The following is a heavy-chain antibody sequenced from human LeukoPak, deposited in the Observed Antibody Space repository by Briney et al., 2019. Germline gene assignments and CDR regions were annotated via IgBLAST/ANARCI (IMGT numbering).Heavy chain of an antibody. CDR2: ISWNSGSI. CDR1: GFTFDDYA. CDR3: AKAARDAADAFDI. D-gene: IGHD5-24*01. Sequence: PGRSLRLSCAASGFTFDDYAMHWVRHAPGKGLEWVSGISWNSGSIGYADSVKGRFTISRDNAKNSLYLQMNSLRAEDTALYYCAKAARDAADAFDIWGQGTMVTVS. J-gene: IGHJ3*02. V-gene: IGHV3-9*01.